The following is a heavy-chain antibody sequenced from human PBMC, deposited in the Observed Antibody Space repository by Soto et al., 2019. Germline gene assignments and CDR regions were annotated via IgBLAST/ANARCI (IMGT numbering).Heavy chain of an antibody. D-gene: IGHD5-18*01. CDR1: GGSISSYY. CDR3: ARGRGDTALAWYY. Sequence: QVQLQESGPGLVKPSETLSLTCTVSGGSISSYYWSWIRQSPGKGLEWIGYIYYSGRTKYNPSLQSRVTISVDTSKNQFSLKLSSVTAADTAVYYCARGRGDTALAWYYWGQGTLVTVSS. J-gene: IGHJ4*02. CDR2: IYYSGRT. V-gene: IGHV4-59*01.